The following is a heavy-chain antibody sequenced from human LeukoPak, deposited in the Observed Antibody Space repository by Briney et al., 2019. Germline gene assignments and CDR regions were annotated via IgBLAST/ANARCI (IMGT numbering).Heavy chain of an antibody. Sequence: GGSLRLSCAASGFTFSSYSMNWVRQAPRKGLDWVSYISSSSSTIYYADSVKGRFTISRDNAKNSLYLQMNSLRAEDTAVYYCASGGLTMVTSNFLSGIWGQGTLVTVSS. D-gene: IGHD3-10*01. CDR3: ASGGLTMVTSNFLSGI. V-gene: IGHV3-48*01. CDR2: ISSSSSTI. CDR1: GFTFSSYS. J-gene: IGHJ4*02.